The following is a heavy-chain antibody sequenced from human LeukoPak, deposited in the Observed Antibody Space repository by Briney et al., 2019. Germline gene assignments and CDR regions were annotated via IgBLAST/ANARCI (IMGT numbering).Heavy chain of an antibody. J-gene: IGHJ1*01. CDR2: IYYSGST. CDR3: ARGHHYDSSGYYFQH. Sequence: SETLSLTCAVSGGSISSGGYSWSWIRQPPGKGLEWIGYIYYSGSTYYNPSLKSRVTVSVDTSKNQFSLKLSSVTAADTAVYYCARGHHYDSSGYYFQHWGQGTLATVSS. D-gene: IGHD3-22*01. V-gene: IGHV4-30-4*07. CDR1: GGSISSGGYS.